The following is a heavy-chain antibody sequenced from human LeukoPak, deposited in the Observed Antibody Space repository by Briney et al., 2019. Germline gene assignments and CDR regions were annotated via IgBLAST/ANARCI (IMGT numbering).Heavy chain of an antibody. CDR1: GGSISSYY. V-gene: IGHV4-4*07. CDR2: IYTSGST. J-gene: IGHJ5*02. Sequence: SETLSLTCTVSGGSISSYYWSWIRQPAGKGLEWIGRIYTSGSTNYNPSLKSRVTMSVDTSKNQFSLKLSSVTAADTAVYYCARDPFLRYFDWPGSNNWFDPWGQGTLVTVSS. D-gene: IGHD3-9*01. CDR3: ARDPFLRYFDWPGSNNWFDP.